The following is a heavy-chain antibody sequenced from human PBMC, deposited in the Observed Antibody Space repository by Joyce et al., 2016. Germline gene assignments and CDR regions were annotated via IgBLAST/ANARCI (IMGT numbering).Heavy chain of an antibody. CDR1: GGSISSSSW. J-gene: IGHJ4*02. V-gene: IGHV4-4*02. CDR2: IYHSGGT. D-gene: IGHD3-3*01. CDR3: ARALKTVTVFGVVTYYFDY. Sequence: QVQLQESGPGLVKPSGTLSLTCAVSGGSISSSSWWSWVRQPPGKGLEWSGEIYHSGGTNYNPSLKSRVTISVDKSKNQFSLKLTSVTDADTAVYYCARALKTVTVFGVVTYYFDYWGQGTLVTVSS.